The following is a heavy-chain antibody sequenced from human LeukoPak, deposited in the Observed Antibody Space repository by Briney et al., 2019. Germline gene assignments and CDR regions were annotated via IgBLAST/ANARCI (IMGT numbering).Heavy chain of an antibody. Sequence: ASVKVSCKASGYIFTYYGISWVRQAPGQGLEWMGWISTYNGNTNFAQKLQGRVTMTTDTSTRTAYVELRSLRSDDTAVYYCARDLASSHYSYCYRNVGYGMDVWGQGTTVTISS. J-gene: IGHJ6*02. CDR1: GYIFTYYG. CDR2: ISTYNGNT. CDR3: ARDLASSHYSYCYRNVGYGMDV. V-gene: IGHV1-18*01. D-gene: IGHD3-16*02.